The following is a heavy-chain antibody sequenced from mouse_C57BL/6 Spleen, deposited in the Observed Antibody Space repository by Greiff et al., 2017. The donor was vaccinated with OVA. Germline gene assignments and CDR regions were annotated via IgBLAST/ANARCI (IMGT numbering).Heavy chain of an antibody. CDR3: ARRGTTVFDY. Sequence: VMLVESGAELVRPGTSVKVSCKASGYAFTNYLIEWVKQRPGQGLEWIGVINPGSGGTNYNEKFKGKATLTADKSSSTAYMQLSSLTSEDSAVYFCARRGTTVFDYWGQGTTLTVSS. CDR2: INPGSGGT. CDR1: GYAFTNYL. D-gene: IGHD1-1*01. V-gene: IGHV1-54*01. J-gene: IGHJ2*01.